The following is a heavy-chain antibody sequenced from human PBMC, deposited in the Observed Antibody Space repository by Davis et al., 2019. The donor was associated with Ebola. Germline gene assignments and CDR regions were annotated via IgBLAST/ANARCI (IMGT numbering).Heavy chain of an antibody. Sequence: GESLKISCAASGFTVSSNYMSWVRQAPGKGLEWVSAISGSGGSTYYADSVKGRFTISRDNSKNTLYLQMNSLRAEDTAVYYCAIQKSYYGSGSYYGYWGQGTLVTVSS. CDR3: AIQKSYYGSGSYYGY. V-gene: IGHV3-23*01. D-gene: IGHD3-10*01. J-gene: IGHJ4*02. CDR1: GFTVSSNY. CDR2: ISGSGGST.